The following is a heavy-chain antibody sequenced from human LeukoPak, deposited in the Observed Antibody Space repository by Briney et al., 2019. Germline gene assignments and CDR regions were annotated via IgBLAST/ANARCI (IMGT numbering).Heavy chain of an antibody. D-gene: IGHD2-21*01. V-gene: IGHV4-39*01. J-gene: IGHJ4*02. Sequence: PSETLSLTCTVSDDSISTNTYYWSWIRQPPGKGLEWVASLHYSGTPHYSPSLNSRISIFVDTSKRQFSLKLRSVTASDTAVYYCTRGGDPYKVGNFWGQGTLVTVSS. CDR1: DDSISTNTYY. CDR3: TRGGDPYKVGNF. CDR2: LHYSGTP.